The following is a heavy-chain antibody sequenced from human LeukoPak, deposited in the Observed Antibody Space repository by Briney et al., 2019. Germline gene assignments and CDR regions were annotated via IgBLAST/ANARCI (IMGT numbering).Heavy chain of an antibody. V-gene: IGHV3-23*01. J-gene: IGHJ6*03. D-gene: IGHD6-19*01. Sequence: PGGSLRLSCADSGFTFSSYAMSWVRQAPGKGLEWVSTISGSGGSTYYADSVKGRFTISRDNSKNMLYLQMNRLRADDTAVYYCAKGLAVAGTYYSYYIDVWGKGTTVTVSS. CDR2: ISGSGGST. CDR3: AKGLAVAGTYYSYYIDV. CDR1: GFTFSSYA.